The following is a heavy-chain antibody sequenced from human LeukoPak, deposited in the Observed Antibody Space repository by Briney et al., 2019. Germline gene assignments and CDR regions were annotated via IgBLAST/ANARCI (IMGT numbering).Heavy chain of an antibody. D-gene: IGHD4-23*01. J-gene: IGHJ1*01. CDR1: GFTFSSYA. CDR3: AKMGDFGGNTRYFQH. CDR2: IGDNGYAT. Sequence: GGSLRLSCIASGFTFSSYAMYWVRQSPGKRLEWVSGIGDNGYATGYSEYVRGRFTISRDNSRNTVYLRLNSLKAEDTGLYFCAKMGDFGGNTRYFQHWGQGTLVTVSS. V-gene: IGHV3-23*01.